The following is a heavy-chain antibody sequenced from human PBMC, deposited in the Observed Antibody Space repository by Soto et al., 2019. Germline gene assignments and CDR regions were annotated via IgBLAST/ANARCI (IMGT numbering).Heavy chain of an antibody. J-gene: IGHJ6*02. V-gene: IGHV5-51*01. Sequence: PKNSFKGSGYSFTCYLIRLVRRMPREGLECKGIIYPGDSDTRYSPSFQGQATISADKSISTASLQWSSLKAADTAVYYCARGPRIPRMDVWGQGTTVTVSS. CDR3: ARGPRIPRMDV. CDR1: GYSFTCYL. D-gene: IGHD3-3*01. CDR2: IYPGDSDT.